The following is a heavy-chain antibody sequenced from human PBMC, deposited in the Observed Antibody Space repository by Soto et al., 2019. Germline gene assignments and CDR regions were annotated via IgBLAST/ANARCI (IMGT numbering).Heavy chain of an antibody. CDR3: ARVFYSLAGTGGLDY. CDR1: GFTFSSYS. CDR2: ISSSSSTI. V-gene: IGHV3-48*02. J-gene: IGHJ4*02. Sequence: EVQLVESGGGLVQPGGSLRLSCAASGFTFSSYSMNWVRQAPGKGLEGVSYISSSSSTIYYADSVKDRFTISRDNAKNPLYLPMNSLRDQDTVVYYCARVFYSLAGTGGLDYWGQGTLVTVSS. D-gene: IGHD6-19*01.